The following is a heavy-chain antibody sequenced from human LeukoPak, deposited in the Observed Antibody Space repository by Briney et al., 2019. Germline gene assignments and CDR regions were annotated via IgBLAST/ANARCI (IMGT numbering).Heavy chain of an antibody. V-gene: IGHV1-69*13. CDR2: IIPIFGTA. D-gene: IGHD6-19*01. CDR3: ARRVPSGWYGLDY. J-gene: IGHJ4*02. Sequence: SVKVSCKASGGTFSSYAISWVRQAPEQGLEWMGGIIPIFGTANYAQKFQGRVTITADESTSTAYMELSSLRSEDTAVYYCARRVPSGWYGLDYWGQGTLVTVSS. CDR1: GGTFSSYA.